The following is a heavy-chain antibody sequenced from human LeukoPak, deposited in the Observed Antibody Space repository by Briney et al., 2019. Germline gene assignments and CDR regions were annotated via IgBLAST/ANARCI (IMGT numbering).Heavy chain of an antibody. J-gene: IGHJ4*02. CDR3: ATNRDYYDSSGYSF. CDR1: GFTFSSYW. D-gene: IGHD3-22*01. V-gene: IGHV3-74*01. CDR2: INTDGSST. Sequence: QPGGSLRPSCAASGFTFSSYWMHWVRQAPGKGLVWVSRINTDGSSTSYADSVKGRFTISRDNAKNTLYLQMNSLRAEDTAVYYCATNRDYYDSSGYSFWGRGTLVAVSS.